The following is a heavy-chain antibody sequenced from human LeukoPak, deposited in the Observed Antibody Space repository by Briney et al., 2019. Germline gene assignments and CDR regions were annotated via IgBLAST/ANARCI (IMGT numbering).Heavy chain of an antibody. Sequence: ASVKVSCKASGGTFSSYAISWVRQAPGQGLEWMGRIIPILGIANYAQKFQGRVTITADKSTSTAYMERSSLRSEDTAVYYCAREVTGTTRWFDPWGQGTLVTVSS. V-gene: IGHV1-69*04. CDR3: AREVTGTTRWFDP. D-gene: IGHD1-7*01. CDR1: GGTFSSYA. CDR2: IIPILGIA. J-gene: IGHJ5*02.